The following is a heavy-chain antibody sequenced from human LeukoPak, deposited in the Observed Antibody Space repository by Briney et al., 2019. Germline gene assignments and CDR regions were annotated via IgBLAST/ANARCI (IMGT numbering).Heavy chain of an antibody. D-gene: IGHD5-24*01. Sequence: SETLSLTCTVSGGSISNPSYYWSWIRQPAGKGLEWIGRIYTSGSTNYNPSLKSRVTISVDTSKNQLSLKLSSVTAADTAVYYCARSEETRAFDIWDQGTMVTVSS. J-gene: IGHJ3*02. CDR3: ARSEETRAFDI. CDR2: IYTSGST. V-gene: IGHV4-61*02. CDR1: GGSISNPSYY.